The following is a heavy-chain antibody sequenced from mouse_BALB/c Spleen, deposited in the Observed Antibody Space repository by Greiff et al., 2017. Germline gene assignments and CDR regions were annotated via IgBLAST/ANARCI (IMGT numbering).Heavy chain of an antibody. V-gene: IGHV1-54*01. CDR1: GYAFTNYL. CDR2: INPGSGGT. Sequence: QVQLKESGAELVRPGTSVKVSCKASGYAFTNYLIEWVKQRPGQGLEWIGVINPGSGGTNYNEKFKGKATLTADKSSSTAHMELRSLASEDSAVYYCARGHDWFAYWGQGTLVTVSA. J-gene: IGHJ3*01. CDR3: ARGHDWFAY.